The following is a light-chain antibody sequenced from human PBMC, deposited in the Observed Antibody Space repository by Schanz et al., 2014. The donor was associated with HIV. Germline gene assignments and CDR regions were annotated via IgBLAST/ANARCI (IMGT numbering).Light chain of an antibody. V-gene: IGLV2-8*01. CDR1: SSNVGGYDY. CDR2: EVS. J-gene: IGLJ2*01. CDR3: SSYADINNLV. Sequence: QSALTQPASVSGSPGQSITISCTGTSSNVGGYDYVSWYQQHPGKAPKLMIYEVSKRPSGVPDRFSGSKSGNTASLTVSGLQAEDEADYYCSSYADINNLVFGGGTKLTVL.